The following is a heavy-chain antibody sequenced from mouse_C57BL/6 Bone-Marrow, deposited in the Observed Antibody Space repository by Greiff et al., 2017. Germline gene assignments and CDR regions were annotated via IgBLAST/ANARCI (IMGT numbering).Heavy chain of an antibody. J-gene: IGHJ4*01. Sequence: QVQLQQPGTELVKPGASVKLSCKASGYTFTSYWMHWVKQRPGQGLEWIGNINPSNGGTNYNEKFKSKATLTVDKYSSTAYMQLSSLTSPNSAVYYIARGGGTNYAMDYWGQGTSVTVSS. CDR3: ARGGGTNYAMDY. V-gene: IGHV1-53*01. CDR1: GYTFTSYW. CDR2: INPSNGGT. D-gene: IGHD3-3*01.